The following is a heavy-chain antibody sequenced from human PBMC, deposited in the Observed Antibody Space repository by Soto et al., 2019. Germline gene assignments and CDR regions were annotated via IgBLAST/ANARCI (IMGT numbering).Heavy chain of an antibody. Sequence: EVQLLESGGGLVQPGGSLRLSCEASGFPFNNYAMTWVRQAPGKGLEGVSAISGGGDTTSYADSVKGRFTVSRDGSKNTLYLQMSSLRAEDTALYYCAKGRGGSGSLTPRVDFWGQGTLVTVSS. CDR2: ISGGGDTT. J-gene: IGHJ4*02. D-gene: IGHD3-10*01. V-gene: IGHV3-23*01. CDR1: GFPFNNYA. CDR3: AKGRGGSGSLTPRVDF.